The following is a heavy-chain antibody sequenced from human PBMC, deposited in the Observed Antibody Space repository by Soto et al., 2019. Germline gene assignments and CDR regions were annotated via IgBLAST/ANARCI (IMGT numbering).Heavy chain of an antibody. CDR3: ARPFCSTDTCDSWFDP. Sequence: GESLKISCTGFGYTFTTFWISWVRQMPRKGLEWMGRIDPRDSQTNYSPSFQGHVTISVDKSISTAYLQWDSLKASDTAMYYCARPFCSTDTCDSWFDPWGQGTLVTVSS. CDR2: IDPRDSQT. J-gene: IGHJ5*02. D-gene: IGHD1-26*01. V-gene: IGHV5-10-1*01. CDR1: GYTFTTFW.